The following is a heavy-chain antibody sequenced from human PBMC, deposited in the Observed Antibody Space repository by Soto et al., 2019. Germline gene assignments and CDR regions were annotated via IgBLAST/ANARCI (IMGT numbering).Heavy chain of an antibody. Sequence: QVQLVQSGAEVKKPGASVKVSCKASGYTFTSYGITWVRQAPGQGLEWMGWINAYNDNTNYAEKIQGRVTMTTDTSTSTADMELRSLRSDETAVYYCARDHRKNVVMVPAAYYYYYMDVWGKGTTVTVSS. CDR2: INAYNDNT. J-gene: IGHJ6*03. V-gene: IGHV1-18*01. D-gene: IGHD2-15*01. CDR1: GYTFTSYG. CDR3: ARDHRKNVVMVPAAYYYYYMDV.